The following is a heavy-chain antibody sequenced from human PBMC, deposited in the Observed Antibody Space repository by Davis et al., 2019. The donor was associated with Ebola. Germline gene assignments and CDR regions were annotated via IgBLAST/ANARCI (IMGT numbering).Heavy chain of an antibody. Sequence: PSETLSLTCAVYGGSFSGYYWSWIRQPPGKGLEWIGEINHSGSTNYNPSLKSRVTISVDTSKNQFSLKLSSVTAADTAVYYCARWGLGFGELPGYYGMDVWGKGTTVTVSS. D-gene: IGHD3-10*01. CDR3: ARWGLGFGELPGYYGMDV. J-gene: IGHJ6*04. CDR2: INHSGST. CDR1: GGSFSGYY. V-gene: IGHV4-34*01.